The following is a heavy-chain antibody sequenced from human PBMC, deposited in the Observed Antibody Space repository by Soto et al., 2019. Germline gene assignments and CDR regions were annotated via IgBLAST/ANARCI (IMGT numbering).Heavy chain of an antibody. CDR2: TYYRSKWYN. CDR1: GDSVSSNSAA. V-gene: IGHV6-1*01. CDR3: ARDLTSLSIAVAGVPYYYYGMDV. J-gene: IGHJ6*02. Sequence: SQTLSLTCAISGDSVSSNSAAWNWIRQSPSRGLEWLGRTYYRSKWYNDYAVSVKSRITINPDTSKNQFSLQLNSVTPEDTAVYYCARDLTSLSIAVAGVPYYYYGMDVWGQGTTVTVSS. D-gene: IGHD6-19*01.